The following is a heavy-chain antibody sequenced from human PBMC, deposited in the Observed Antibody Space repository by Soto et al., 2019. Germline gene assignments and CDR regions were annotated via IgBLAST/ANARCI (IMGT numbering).Heavy chain of an antibody. D-gene: IGHD3-3*01. CDR1: GYTFTSYY. V-gene: IGHV1-69*13. CDR3: ARVHAAYYDYWTGPLQH. J-gene: IGHJ1*01. Sequence: SVKVSCKASGYTFTSYYMHWVRQAPGQGLEWMGGIIPIFGTANYAQKFQGRVTITADESTSTAYMELSSLRSEDTAVYYCARVHAAYYDYWTGPLQHSGQGTLITVSS. CDR2: IIPIFGTA.